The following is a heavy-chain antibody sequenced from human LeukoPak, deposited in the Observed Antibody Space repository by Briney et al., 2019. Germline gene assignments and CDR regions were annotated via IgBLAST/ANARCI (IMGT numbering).Heavy chain of an antibody. Sequence: ASVKVSCKASGGTFSSYAISWVRQAPGQGLEWMGGIIPIFGTANYAQKFQGRVTITADESTSTAYMELSSLGSEDTAVYYCARVVETTVTTHWFDPWGQGTLVTVSS. CDR1: GGTFSSYA. D-gene: IGHD4-17*01. CDR3: ARVVETTVTTHWFDP. J-gene: IGHJ5*02. V-gene: IGHV1-69*13. CDR2: IIPIFGTA.